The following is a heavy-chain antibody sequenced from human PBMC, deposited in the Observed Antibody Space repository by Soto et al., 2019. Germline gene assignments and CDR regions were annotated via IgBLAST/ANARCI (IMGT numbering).Heavy chain of an antibody. Sequence: SETLSLTCAVYGGSFSGYYWSWIRQPPGKGLEWIGEINHSGSTNYNPSLKSRVTISVDTSKNQFSLKLSSVTAADTAVYYCARGRIIAARRRTPEFDYWGQGTLVTVSS. CDR1: GGSFSGYY. CDR3: ARGRIIAARRRTPEFDY. J-gene: IGHJ4*02. D-gene: IGHD6-6*01. V-gene: IGHV4-34*01. CDR2: INHSGST.